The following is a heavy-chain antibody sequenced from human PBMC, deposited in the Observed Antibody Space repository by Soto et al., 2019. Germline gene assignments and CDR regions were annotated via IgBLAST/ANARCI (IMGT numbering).Heavy chain of an antibody. J-gene: IGHJ4*02. D-gene: IGHD3-10*01. CDR1: GFTFSSYA. CDR2: ISGSGGST. CDR3: AKDPHHPLWFGEHKRGPIDY. Sequence: GGSLRLSCAASGFTFSSYAMSWVRPAPGKGLEWVSAISGSGGSTYYADSVKGRFTISRDNSKNTLYLQMNSLRAEDTAVYYCAKDPHHPLWFGEHKRGPIDYWGQGTLVTVSS. V-gene: IGHV3-23*01.